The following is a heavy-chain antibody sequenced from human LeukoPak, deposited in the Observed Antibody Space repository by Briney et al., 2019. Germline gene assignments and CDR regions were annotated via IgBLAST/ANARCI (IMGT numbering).Heavy chain of an antibody. Sequence: GGSLRLSCEASGFSFSAAWMTWVRQAPGKGLEWVATIKNDGSDKYYVDSVKGRFTLSRDNAKNLVYLQMNSLSVEDTAVYYCVNLGYSDGGQGTLVTVSS. CDR2: IKNDGSDK. CDR3: VNLGYSD. CDR1: GFSFSAAW. D-gene: IGHD5-12*01. J-gene: IGHJ4*02. V-gene: IGHV3-7*01.